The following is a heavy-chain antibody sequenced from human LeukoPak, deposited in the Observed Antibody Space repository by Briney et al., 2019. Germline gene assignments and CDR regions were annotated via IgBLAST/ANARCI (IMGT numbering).Heavy chain of an antibody. CDR2: INPIFGTA. J-gene: IGHJ4*02. CDR1: GGPFSRYA. Sequence: SVKVSCDASGGPFSRYAISWVRQASGQGLEWMGRINPIFGTANYAQKSQGSITITTDESTSTAYVELSSLRSEDTAVYYCAKGDYSNSYNYWGQGTLVTVSS. D-gene: IGHD4-17*01. CDR3: AKGDYSNSYNY. V-gene: IGHV1-69*05.